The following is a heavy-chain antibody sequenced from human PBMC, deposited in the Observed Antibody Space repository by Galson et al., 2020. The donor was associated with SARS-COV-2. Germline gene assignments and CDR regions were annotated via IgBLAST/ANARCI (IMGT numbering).Heavy chain of an antibody. D-gene: IGHD3-3*01. CDR1: GGSISSGGYY. Sequence: SETLSLTCTVSGGSISSGGYYWSWIRQHPGKGLEWIGYIYYSGSTYYNPSLKSLVTISVDTSKNQFSLKLSSVTAADTAVYYCARATRFTIFGVVLAFDIWGQGTMVTVSS. CDR2: IYYSGST. V-gene: IGHV4-31*01. CDR3: ARATRFTIFGVVLAFDI. J-gene: IGHJ3*02.